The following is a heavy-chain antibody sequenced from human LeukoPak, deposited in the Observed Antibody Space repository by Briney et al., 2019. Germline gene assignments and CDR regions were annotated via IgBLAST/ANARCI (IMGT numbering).Heavy chain of an antibody. CDR2: IIPIFGTA. V-gene: IGHV1-69*06. J-gene: IGHJ4*02. CDR1: GGTFSSYA. D-gene: IGHD1-26*01. CDR3: VRVERGYFDY. Sequence: SVKVSCKASGGTFSSYAISWVRQAPGQGLEWMGGIIPIFGTANYAQKFQGRVTITADKSTSTAYMELSSLRSEDTAVYYCVRVERGYFDYWGQGTLVTVSS.